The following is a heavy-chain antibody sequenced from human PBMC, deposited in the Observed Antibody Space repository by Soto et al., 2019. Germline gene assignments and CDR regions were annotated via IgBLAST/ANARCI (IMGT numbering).Heavy chain of an antibody. CDR2: ISPSGGST. Sequence: ASVKVSCKASGYTFTSYYMHWVRQAPGQGLEWMGIISPSGGSTSYAQKFQGRVTMTRDTSTSTVYMELSSLRSEDTAVYYCARDLPPTGVVVPAALNYYYYGMDVWGQGTTVTVSS. J-gene: IGHJ6*02. V-gene: IGHV1-46*01. D-gene: IGHD2-2*01. CDR1: GYTFTSYY. CDR3: ARDLPPTGVVVPAALNYYYYGMDV.